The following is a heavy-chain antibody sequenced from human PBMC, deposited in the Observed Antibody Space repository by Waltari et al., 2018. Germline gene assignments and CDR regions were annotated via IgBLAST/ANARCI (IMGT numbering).Heavy chain of an antibody. CDR1: GGSISSSSYY. CDR2: IYYSGST. D-gene: IGHD3-3*01. CDR3: ARDTIFGVAPTFDP. J-gene: IGHJ5*02. Sequence: QLQLQESGPGLVKPSETLSLTCTVSGGSISSSSYYWGWIRQPPGKGLEWIGSIYYSGSTYYNPSLKSRVTISVDTPKNQFSLKLSSVTAADTAVYYCARDTIFGVAPTFDPWGQGTLVTVSS. V-gene: IGHV4-39*07.